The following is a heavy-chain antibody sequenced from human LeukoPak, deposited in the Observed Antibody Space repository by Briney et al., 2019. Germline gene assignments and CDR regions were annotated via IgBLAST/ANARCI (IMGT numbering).Heavy chain of an antibody. Sequence: SLRLSCVASGFTFSSYVMHWVRQAPGKGLEWVAVMSFDGSNKYYADSVKGRFTISRDTSKNTLYLQMNSLRAEDTAVYYCAAAYFGVDQYYYGMDVWGQGTTVTVSS. CDR2: MSFDGSNK. D-gene: IGHD3-3*01. CDR1: GFTFSSYV. V-gene: IGHV3-30-3*01. CDR3: AAAYFGVDQYYYGMDV. J-gene: IGHJ6*02.